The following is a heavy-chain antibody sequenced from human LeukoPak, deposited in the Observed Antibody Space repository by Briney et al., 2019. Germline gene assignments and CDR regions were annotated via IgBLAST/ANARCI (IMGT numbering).Heavy chain of an antibody. CDR1: GFSLSNYW. CDR2: IKQDGSDK. J-gene: IGHJ4*02. V-gene: IGHV3-7*01. Sequence: GGSLRLSCAASGFSLSNYWMSWVRQAPGKGLEWVATIKQDGSDKYYVDSVKGRFTISRDNAKNSVFLQMNSLRPEDTALYYCAKGYCSGTSCYSGLDWGQGTLVTVSS. D-gene: IGHD2-2*01. CDR3: AKGYCSGTSCYSGLD.